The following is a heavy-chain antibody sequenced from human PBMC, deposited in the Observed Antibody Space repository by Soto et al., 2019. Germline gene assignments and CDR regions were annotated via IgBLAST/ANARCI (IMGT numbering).Heavy chain of an antibody. CDR3: TTDDPINKN. J-gene: IGHJ4*02. Sequence: GESLRLSCAASGFTFSNAWMSWVRQAPGKGLEWVGRIKSKTDGWTTDYAAPVKGRFTISRNDSKNTLFLQMNSLKTEDTAVYYCTTDDPINKNWGQGTLVTVSS. CDR1: GFTFSNAW. V-gene: IGHV3-15*01. CDR2: IKSKTDGWTT.